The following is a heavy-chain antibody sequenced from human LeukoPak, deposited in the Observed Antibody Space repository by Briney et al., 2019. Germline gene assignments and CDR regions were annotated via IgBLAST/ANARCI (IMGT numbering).Heavy chain of an antibody. Sequence: GESLKISCKGSGYSFTRYWIGWVRPVPGKRQEWIAGIYPGDSDTKYSPSFQGHVTISADSSSSTAYLQWSSLKASDTAMYYCARSSDSSGYYDYFDYWGQGTRVTVSS. D-gene: IGHD3-22*01. V-gene: IGHV5-51*01. J-gene: IGHJ4*02. CDR1: GYSFTRYW. CDR3: ARSSDSSGYYDYFDY. CDR2: IYPGDSDT.